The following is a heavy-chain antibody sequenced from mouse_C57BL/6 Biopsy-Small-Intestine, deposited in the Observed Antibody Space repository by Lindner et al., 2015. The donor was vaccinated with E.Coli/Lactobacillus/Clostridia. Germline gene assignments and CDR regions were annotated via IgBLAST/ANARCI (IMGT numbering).Heavy chain of an antibody. CDR1: GFNIKDYY. V-gene: IGHV14-2*01. CDR2: IDPENGET. Sequence: VQLQESGAELVKPGASVKLSCTASGFNIKDYYMHWVKQRTEQGLEWIGRIDPENGETKNAPKFQGEATITADTSSNTADLQLSRLTSEDTAVYYCARSGWDRGYFNIWGTGTTVTVSS. D-gene: IGHD3-2*02. J-gene: IGHJ1*03. CDR3: ARSGWDRGYFNI.